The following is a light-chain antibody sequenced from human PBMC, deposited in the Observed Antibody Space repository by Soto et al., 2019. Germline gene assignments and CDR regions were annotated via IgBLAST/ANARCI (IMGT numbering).Light chain of an antibody. V-gene: IGKV2-24*01. J-gene: IGKJ2*01. Sequence: DIVMTQTPLSSPVTLGQPASISCRSSQSLVHSDGDTDLSWFQQRPGQPPRLLIYKISSRFSGVPDRFSGSGAGTDFTLRISRVEADDVGTYYCMQSAQLPHTFGQGTKLEIK. CDR3: MQSAQLPHT. CDR2: KIS. CDR1: QSLVHSDGDTD.